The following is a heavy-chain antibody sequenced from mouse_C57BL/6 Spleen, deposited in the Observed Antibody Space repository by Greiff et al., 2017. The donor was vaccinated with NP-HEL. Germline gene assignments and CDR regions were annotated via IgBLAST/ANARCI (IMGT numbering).Heavy chain of an antibody. V-gene: IGHV1-64*01. CDR2: IHPNSGST. J-gene: IGHJ2*01. CDR1: GYTFTSYW. CDR3: ASGGDYDYDGY. Sequence: QVQLQQSGAELVKPGASVKLSCKASGYTFTSYWMHWVKQRPGQGLEWIGMIHPNSGSTNYNAKFKSKATLTVDKSSSTAYMQLSSLTSEDSAVYYCASGGDYDYDGYWGQGTTLTVAS. D-gene: IGHD2-4*01.